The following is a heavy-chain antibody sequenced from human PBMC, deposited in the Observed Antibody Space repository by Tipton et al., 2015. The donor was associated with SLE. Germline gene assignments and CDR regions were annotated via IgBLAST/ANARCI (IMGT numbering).Heavy chain of an antibody. Sequence: TLSLTCTVSGGSINSNTHSWGWVRQPPGKGLEWVGHIYYSGTTYYNPSLKSRVTISLDTSKNQFSLDLTSVTAADTAIYYCARFRRDALWNVQWYYFDHWGQGILVTVSA. J-gene: IGHJ4*02. D-gene: IGHD2-15*01. CDR2: IYYSGTT. CDR1: GGSINSNTHS. V-gene: IGHV4-39*07. CDR3: ARFRRDALWNVQWYYFDH.